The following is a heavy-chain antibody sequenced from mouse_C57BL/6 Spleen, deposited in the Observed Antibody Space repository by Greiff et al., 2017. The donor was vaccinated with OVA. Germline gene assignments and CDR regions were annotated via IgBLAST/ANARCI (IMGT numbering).Heavy chain of an antibody. CDR2: INPNYGTT. CDR1: GYSFSDYN. J-gene: IGHJ4*01. D-gene: IGHD1-1*01. V-gene: IGHV1-39*01. Sequence: EVQLQQSGPELVKPGASVKISCKASGYSFSDYNMNWVKQSNGKSLEWIGVINPNYGTTSYNQKFKGKATLTVDQSTSTAYMQLNSLTSEDSAVYYCAVDYGSSSYAMDYWGKGTSVTVSS. CDR3: AVDYGSSSYAMDY.